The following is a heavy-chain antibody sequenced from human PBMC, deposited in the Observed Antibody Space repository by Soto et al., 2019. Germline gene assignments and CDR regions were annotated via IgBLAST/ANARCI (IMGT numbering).Heavy chain of an antibody. V-gene: IGHV1-69*01. J-gene: IGHJ4*02. CDR2: IIPIFGTA. CDR1: GGTFSSYS. Sequence: QVQLVQSGAEVKKPGPSVKVSCKASGGTFSSYSITWVRKAPGQGLEWMGEIIPIFGTANYAQKFQGRVTVTADESTSTAYMELSSLRSEDTAVYYCARDGGRHSGGIDYWGQGTLVTVSS. D-gene: IGHD1-26*01. CDR3: ARDGGRHSGGIDY.